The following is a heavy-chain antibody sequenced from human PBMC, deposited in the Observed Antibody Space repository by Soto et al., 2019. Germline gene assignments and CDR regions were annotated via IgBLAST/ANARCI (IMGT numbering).Heavy chain of an antibody. J-gene: IGHJ6*02. Sequence: QAQLEQSGGEVKKPGSSVKVSCKASRVAFSKFIVTWVRQAPGLVLEWVGGIIPIFGTANYAQKFQGRVTITAAESTSTSYMEVNNLRSEDTAVYYCAKVRYSSPMGYYYGMDVWGQGTTVTVSS. CDR2: IIPIFGTA. D-gene: IGHD6-19*01. CDR1: RVAFSKFI. V-gene: IGHV1-69*01. CDR3: AKVRYSSPMGYYYGMDV.